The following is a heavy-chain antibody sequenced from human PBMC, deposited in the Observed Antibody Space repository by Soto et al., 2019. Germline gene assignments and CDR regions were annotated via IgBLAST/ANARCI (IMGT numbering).Heavy chain of an antibody. D-gene: IGHD6-19*01. CDR3: ARRYSSGWYEPPDY. CDR1: GGSISSSNW. V-gene: IGHV4-4*02. CDR2: IYHSRST. Sequence: QVQLQESGPGLVKPSGTLSLTCAVSGGSISSSNWWSWVRQPPGKGLEWIGEIYHSRSTNYTPSLNSRVTISIEKSKNHFSLKLSSVNAADTAVYYCARRYSSGWYEPPDYWGQGTLVTVSS. J-gene: IGHJ4*02.